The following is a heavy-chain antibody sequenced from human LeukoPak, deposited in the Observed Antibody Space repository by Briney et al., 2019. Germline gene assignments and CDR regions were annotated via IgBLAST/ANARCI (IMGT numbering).Heavy chain of an antibody. CDR1: GGSISSNSYY. D-gene: IGHD2-15*01. V-gene: IGHV4-39*02. CDR3: ARDRRYCSGGSCYSQNWFDP. Sequence: SETLSLTCAVSGGSISSNSYYWGWIRQPPGKGLEWIGSIYYSGSTYYNPSLKSRVTISVDTSKNQFSLKLSSVTAADTAVYYCARDRRYCSGGSCYSQNWFDPWGQGTLVTVSS. CDR2: IYYSGST. J-gene: IGHJ5*02.